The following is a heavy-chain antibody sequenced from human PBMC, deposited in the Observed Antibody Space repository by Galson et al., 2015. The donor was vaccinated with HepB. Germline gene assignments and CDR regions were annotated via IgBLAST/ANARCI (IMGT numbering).Heavy chain of an antibody. CDR2: IYWDNDR. Sequence: PALVKPTQTLTLTCTFSEFSLTTNEMNVGWIRQPPGKALEWLALIYWDNDRRYSPSLKNKLTITKDTSKKQVVLTMTNMDPVDTATYYCAHARVTTYYKGYYFDFWGQGTLVTVSS. D-gene: IGHD3-9*01. CDR3: AHARVTTYYKGYYFDF. V-gene: IGHV2-5*02. J-gene: IGHJ4*02. CDR1: EFSLTTNEMN.